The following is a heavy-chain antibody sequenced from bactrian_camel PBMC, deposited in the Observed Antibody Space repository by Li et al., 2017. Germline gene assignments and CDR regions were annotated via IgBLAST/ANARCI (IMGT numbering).Heavy chain of an antibody. J-gene: IGHJ4*01. D-gene: IGHD5*01. V-gene: IGHV3S1*01. Sequence: QVQLVESGGGSVQAGGSLRLSCAASGDTYSSYCMGWFRQAPGKQREPVAIIYTGGGSTSYADSVKGRFTISQDNAKNTVYLQMDSLKSEDTALYYCATPFPMTMGWTQLHYKYWGQGTQVTVS. CDR2: IYTGGGST. CDR3: ATPFPMTMGWTQLHYKY. CDR1: GDTYSSYC.